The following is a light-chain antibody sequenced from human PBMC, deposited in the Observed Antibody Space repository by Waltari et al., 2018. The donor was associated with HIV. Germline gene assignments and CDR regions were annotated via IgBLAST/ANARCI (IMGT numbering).Light chain of an antibody. CDR1: SSNIGTHE. Sequence: QSVLTQPPSVSGAPGQRVTLSCTGTSSNIGTHEVHWYQQFPGTAPRLLIYNSNNRPSGVPDRFSASKSGTSASLAITGLQADDEAYYYCQSSDSTLSGSVFGGGTKLTVL. CDR2: NSN. V-gene: IGLV1-40*01. CDR3: QSSDSTLSGSV. J-gene: IGLJ2*01.